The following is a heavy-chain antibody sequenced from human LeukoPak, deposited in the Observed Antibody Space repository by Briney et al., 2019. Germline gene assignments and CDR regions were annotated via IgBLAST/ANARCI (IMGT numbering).Heavy chain of an antibody. CDR2: ISSSSSYI. Sequence: GGSLRLSCAASGFTFSSYSMNWVRQAPGKGLEWVSSISSSSSYIYYADSVKGRFTFSRDKAKNSLYLQMNSLRAEDTAVYYCARDPLRFLEWLSHDAFDIWGQGTMVTVSS. V-gene: IGHV3-21*01. CDR1: GFTFSSYS. J-gene: IGHJ3*02. CDR3: ARDPLRFLEWLSHDAFDI. D-gene: IGHD3-3*01.